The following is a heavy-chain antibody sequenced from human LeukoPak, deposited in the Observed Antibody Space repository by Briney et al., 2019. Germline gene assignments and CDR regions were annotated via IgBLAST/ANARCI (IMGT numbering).Heavy chain of an antibody. CDR3: ARDYVASGSYSSGERVY. CDR1: GYTFTSYG. D-gene: IGHD1-26*01. CDR2: ISANNGNT. J-gene: IGHJ4*02. V-gene: IGHV1-18*01. Sequence: ASVKVSCKASGYTFTSYGITWVRQAPGQGLEWMGWISANNGNTDYTQNLQGRVTVTTDTSTSTAYMELRSLRSDDTAVYYCARDYVASGSYSSGERVYWGQGALVTVSS.